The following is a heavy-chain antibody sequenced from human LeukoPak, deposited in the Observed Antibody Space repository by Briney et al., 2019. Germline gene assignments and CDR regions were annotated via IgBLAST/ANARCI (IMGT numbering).Heavy chain of an antibody. CDR3: ASGIRERGFDY. D-gene: IGHD1-1*01. CDR1: GFTFSRSN. J-gene: IGHJ4*02. Sequence: PGGSLRLSCAASGFTFSRSNMNCVRQAPGKGLEWVSSISPTGGAIFYADSLRGRFTISRDNAKNSLYLQMNSRRAEDTALYFCASGIRERGFDYWGQGTLVTVSS. V-gene: IGHV3-21*01. CDR2: ISPTGGAI.